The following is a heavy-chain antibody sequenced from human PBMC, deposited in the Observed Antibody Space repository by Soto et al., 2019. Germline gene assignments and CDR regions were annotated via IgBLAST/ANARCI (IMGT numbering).Heavy chain of an antibody. Sequence: ASVKVSCKASGYTFTSYDINWVRQATGQGLEWMGWMNPNSGNTGYAQKFQGRVTMTRNTSISTAYMELSSLRSEDAAVYYCARGQRYSSSWGSWFDPWGQGTLVNVSS. CDR1: GYTFTSYD. V-gene: IGHV1-8*01. CDR2: MNPNSGNT. D-gene: IGHD6-13*01. J-gene: IGHJ5*02. CDR3: ARGQRYSSSWGSWFDP.